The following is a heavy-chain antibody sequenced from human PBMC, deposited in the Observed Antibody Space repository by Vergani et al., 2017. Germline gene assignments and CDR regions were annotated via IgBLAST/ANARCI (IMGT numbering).Heavy chain of an antibody. J-gene: IGHJ4*02. V-gene: IGHV1-18*01. Sequence: QVQLVQSGAEVKKPGASVKDSCKASGYTFTSYGISWVRQAPGQGLEWMGWISAYNGNTNYAQKLQGRVTMTTDTSTSTAYMELRSLRSDDTAVYYCARASIVVVPAAHFDYWGQGTLVTVSS. D-gene: IGHD2-2*01. CDR2: ISAYNGNT. CDR3: ARASIVVVPAAHFDY. CDR1: GYTFTSYG.